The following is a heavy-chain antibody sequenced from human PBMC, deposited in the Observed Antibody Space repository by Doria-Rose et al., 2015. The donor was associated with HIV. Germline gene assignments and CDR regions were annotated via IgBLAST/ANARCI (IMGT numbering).Heavy chain of an antibody. D-gene: IGHD6-13*01. Sequence: QITLKESGPVLVKPTETLTLTCTVSGVSLSSPGMGVSWIRQPPGKALELLANIFSDDARSYKTSLKSRLTNSRGTSKSQVVLTMTDMDPVDTATYYCARIKSSRWYHKYYFDFWGQGSLVIVSA. CDR3: ARIKSSRWYHKYYFDF. V-gene: IGHV2-26*01. CDR1: GVSLSSPGMG. CDR2: IFSDDAR. J-gene: IGHJ4*02.